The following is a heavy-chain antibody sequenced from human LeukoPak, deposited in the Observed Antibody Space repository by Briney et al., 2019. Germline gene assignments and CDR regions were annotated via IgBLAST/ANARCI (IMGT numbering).Heavy chain of an antibody. Sequence: GGSLRLSCAASGFTFSSYWMHWVRQAPGKGLVWVSRINSDGSSTSYADSVKGRFTISRDNSKNTLYLQMNSLRAEDTAVYYCAKDRRITMIVVVKPFDYWGQGTLVTVSS. CDR1: GFTFSSYW. J-gene: IGHJ4*02. D-gene: IGHD3-22*01. V-gene: IGHV3-74*01. CDR3: AKDRRITMIVVVKPFDY. CDR2: INSDGSST.